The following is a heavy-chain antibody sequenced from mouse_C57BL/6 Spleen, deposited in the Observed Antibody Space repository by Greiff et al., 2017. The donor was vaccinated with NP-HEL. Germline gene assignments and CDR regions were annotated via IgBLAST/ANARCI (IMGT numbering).Heavy chain of an antibody. V-gene: IGHV3-6*01. CDR2: ISYDGSN. CDR3: ARNGYGSSWYFDV. Sequence: EVQLVESGPGLVKPSQSLSLTCSVTGYSITSGYYWNWIRQFPGNKLEWMGYISYDGSNNYNPSLKNRISITRDTSKNQFFLKLNSVTTEDTATYYCARNGYGSSWYFDVWGTGTTVTVSS. CDR1: GYSITSGYY. J-gene: IGHJ1*03. D-gene: IGHD1-1*01.